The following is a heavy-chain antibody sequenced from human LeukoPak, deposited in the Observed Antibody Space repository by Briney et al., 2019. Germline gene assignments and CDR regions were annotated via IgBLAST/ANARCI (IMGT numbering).Heavy chain of an antibody. D-gene: IGHD4-17*01. V-gene: IGHV3-53*01. Sequence: GESLRLSCPASGFTVSSNYMSWVRQAPGKGLEWVSVIYSGGSTYYADSVKGRFTISRDNSKNTLYLQMNSLRAEDTAVYYCARDLGDVGDYWGQGTLVTVSS. J-gene: IGHJ4*01. CDR2: IYSGGST. CDR1: GFTVSSNY. CDR3: ARDLGDVGDY.